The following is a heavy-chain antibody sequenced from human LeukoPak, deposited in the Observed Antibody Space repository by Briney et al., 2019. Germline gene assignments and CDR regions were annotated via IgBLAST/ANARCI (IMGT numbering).Heavy chain of an antibody. Sequence: GGSLRLSCAASGFTFSDYYMSWIRQAPGKGLEWVSYISSSGSTIYYADSVKGRFTISRDNAKNSLYLRMNSLRAEDTAVYYCAREKRPYYDFWSGYYTAHYFDYWGQGTLVTVSS. CDR1: GFTFSDYY. J-gene: IGHJ4*02. CDR2: ISSSGSTI. CDR3: AREKRPYYDFWSGYYTAHYFDY. V-gene: IGHV3-11*04. D-gene: IGHD3-3*01.